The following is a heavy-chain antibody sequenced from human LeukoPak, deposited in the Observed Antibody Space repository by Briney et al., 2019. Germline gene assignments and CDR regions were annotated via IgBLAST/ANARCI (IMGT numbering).Heavy chain of an antibody. Sequence: PGGSLRLSCAASGFTLTSFGMHWVRQAPGKGLEWVAFMSHDGSNEYYADSVKGRFTISRDTSKNTLFLQMNSLRVEDTAVYYCAKESLVTHRAFDLWGRGTLVTVSS. J-gene: IGHJ2*01. CDR2: MSHDGSNE. CDR1: GFTLTSFG. V-gene: IGHV3-30*18. D-gene: IGHD2-21*02. CDR3: AKESLVTHRAFDL.